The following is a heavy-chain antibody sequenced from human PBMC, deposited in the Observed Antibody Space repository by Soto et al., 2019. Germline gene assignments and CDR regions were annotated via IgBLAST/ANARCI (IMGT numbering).Heavy chain of an antibody. Sequence: QVQLVQSGAEVKKPGASVKVSCKASGYTFTSYDINWVRQATGQGLEWMGWMNPNSGNTVYAQKFQGRVTMTRNTSVSTAYMELSSLRSEDTAVYYCVRERSSGWYVDYWGQGTLVTVSS. D-gene: IGHD6-19*01. V-gene: IGHV1-8*01. CDR3: VRERSSGWYVDY. J-gene: IGHJ4*02. CDR2: MNPNSGNT. CDR1: GYTFTSYD.